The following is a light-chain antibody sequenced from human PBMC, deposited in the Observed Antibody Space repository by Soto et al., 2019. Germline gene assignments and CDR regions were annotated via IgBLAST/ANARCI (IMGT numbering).Light chain of an antibody. V-gene: IGKV1-39*01. J-gene: IGKJ1*01. Sequence: DIQLTQSPSSLSASVGDRVTITCRASQSISMSLNWYQQKSGKAPELLIFGSSTLQGGVSSKFSGSGSGTEFTLTVNYLQPEDFATYYCQQSYSLPRTFGQGTKVAIK. CDR3: QQSYSLPRT. CDR2: GSS. CDR1: QSISMS.